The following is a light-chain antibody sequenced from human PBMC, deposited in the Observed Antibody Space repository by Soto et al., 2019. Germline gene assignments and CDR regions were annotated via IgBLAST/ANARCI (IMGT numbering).Light chain of an antibody. V-gene: IGKV1-33*01. J-gene: IGKJ4*01. CDR3: HQYDNLPLT. Sequence: DIQMTQSPSSLSASVGDRVTITCQASQDISNYLNWYQQKPGKAPKLLIYDASNLETGVPSRFSGSESGTDFTFTISSLQPEDIATYYCHQYDNLPLTFGGGTKVEIK. CDR1: QDISNY. CDR2: DAS.